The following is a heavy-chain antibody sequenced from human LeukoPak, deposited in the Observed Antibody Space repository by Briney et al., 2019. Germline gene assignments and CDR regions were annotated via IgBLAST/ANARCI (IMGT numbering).Heavy chain of an antibody. CDR2: INTFGTTA. J-gene: IGHJ4*02. CDR3: VRDNAYKFDY. Sequence: GGSLRLSCAVSGFTFSSYWMNWVRQVPGKGLVWVSHINTFGTTATYPDSVKGRFTISRDNANNTLYLQMNSLRVEDTAVYYCVRDNAYKFDYWGQGTLVTVSS. D-gene: IGHD5-24*01. V-gene: IGHV3-74*01. CDR1: GFTFSSYW.